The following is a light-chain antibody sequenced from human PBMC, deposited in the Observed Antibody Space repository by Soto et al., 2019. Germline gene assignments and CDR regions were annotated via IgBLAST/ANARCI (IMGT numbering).Light chain of an antibody. CDR2: EVS. J-gene: IGLJ1*01. CDR3: SSYTSSSTYV. CDR1: STDVGGYNY. V-gene: IGLV2-14*01. Sequence: QSALTQPASVSGSPGQSITISCTGSSTDVGGYNYVSWYQQHPGKAPKVMIYEVSNRPSGVSNRFSGSKSGNTASLTISGLQAEDEADYYCSSYTSSSTYVFGTGTKVNV.